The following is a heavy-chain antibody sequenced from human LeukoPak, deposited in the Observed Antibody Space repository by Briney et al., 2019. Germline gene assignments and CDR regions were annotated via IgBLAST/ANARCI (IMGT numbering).Heavy chain of an antibody. D-gene: IGHD3-22*01. V-gene: IGHV1-18*01. CDR1: GYTFTSYG. Sequence: ASVKVSCKASGYTFTSYGISWVRQAPGQGLEWMGWISAYNGNTNYAQKFQGRVTMTRDTSISTAYMELSRLRSDDTAVYYCARARDYYDSSGYYYDAFDIWGQGTMVTVSS. J-gene: IGHJ3*02. CDR2: ISAYNGNT. CDR3: ARARDYYDSSGYYYDAFDI.